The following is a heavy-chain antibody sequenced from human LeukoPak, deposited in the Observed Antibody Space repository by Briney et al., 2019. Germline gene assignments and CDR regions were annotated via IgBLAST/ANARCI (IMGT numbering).Heavy chain of an antibody. Sequence: PSETLSLTCTVSGDSLSSSSYCWDWIRQPPGKGLEWIGNIYNSANTHYNPSLKTRITMSVDTSKNQFSLKLNSVTAADTAVYYCARRNDFGIWGQGTMVTVSS. V-gene: IGHV4-39*01. CDR2: IYNSANT. CDR3: ARRNDFGI. CDR1: GDSLSSSSYC. J-gene: IGHJ3*02.